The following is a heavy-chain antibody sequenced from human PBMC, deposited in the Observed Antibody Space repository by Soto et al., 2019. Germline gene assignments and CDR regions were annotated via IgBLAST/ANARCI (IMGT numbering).Heavy chain of an antibody. J-gene: IGHJ4*02. CDR1: GGSFSGYY. CDR3: ARRAAAGTLSPRRFDY. V-gene: IGHV4-34*01. Sequence: QVQLQQWGAGLLKPSETLSLTCAVYGGSFSGYYWSWIRQPPGKGLEWIGEINHSGSTNYNPSLKSRVTISVDTSKNQFSLKLSSVTAADTAVYYCARRAAAGTLSPRRFDYWGQGTLVTVSS. D-gene: IGHD6-13*01. CDR2: INHSGST.